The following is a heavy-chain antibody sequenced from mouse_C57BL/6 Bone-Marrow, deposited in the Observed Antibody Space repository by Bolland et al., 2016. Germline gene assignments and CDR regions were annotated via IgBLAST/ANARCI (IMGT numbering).Heavy chain of an antibody. CDR3: ARERAY. CDR2: INPNNGGT. J-gene: IGHJ3*01. V-gene: IGHV1-26*01. Sequence: DINPNNGGTSYNQKFKGKATLTVDKSSSTAYMELRSLTSADSAVYYCARERAYWGQGTLV.